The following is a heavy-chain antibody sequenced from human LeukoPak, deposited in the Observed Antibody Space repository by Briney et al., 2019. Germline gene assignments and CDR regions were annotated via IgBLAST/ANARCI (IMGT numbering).Heavy chain of an antibody. CDR3: AKAAQVAGRPNLGGHFDY. D-gene: IGHD6-6*01. V-gene: IGHV3-23*01. CDR1: GFTFSRYG. Sequence: GGSLRLSCAASGFTFSRYGMSWVRQAPGKGLEWVSAISGSGGRTYYAESVKGRFTISRDNNKNTLYLQMNSLRAEDTAVYYCAKAAQVAGRPNLGGHFDYWGQGTLVTVSS. J-gene: IGHJ4*02. CDR2: ISGSGGRT.